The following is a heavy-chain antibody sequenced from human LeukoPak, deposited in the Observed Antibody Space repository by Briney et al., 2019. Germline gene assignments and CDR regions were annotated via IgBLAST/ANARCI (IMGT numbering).Heavy chain of an antibody. V-gene: IGHV3-66*04. J-gene: IGHJ4*02. CDR3: AKPTAGHFDC. Sequence: GGSLRLSCAVSGFTVSGNYMTWVRQAPGKGLEWVSVVYSGGATYYADSVKGRFTISRDNSKNMLYLQMNSLIAEDTAVYFCAKPTAGHFDCWGQGTLVTVSS. D-gene: IGHD6-13*01. CDR1: GFTVSGNY. CDR2: VYSGGAT.